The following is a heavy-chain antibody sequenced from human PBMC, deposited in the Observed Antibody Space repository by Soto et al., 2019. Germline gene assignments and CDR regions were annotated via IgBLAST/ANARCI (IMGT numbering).Heavy chain of an antibody. CDR3: AREGPRPYYYYGMDV. Sequence: QVQLVQSGAEVKKPGASVKVSCKSSGYTFSMSGISWVRQAPGQGLEWMGWISGYNGKTNYEQKFKDRVTMTTETSTNMAYMELRSLRSDETAVYYCAREGPRPYYYYGMDVWGQGTTVTVSS. CDR2: ISGYNGKT. J-gene: IGHJ6*02. V-gene: IGHV1-18*01. CDR1: GYTFSMSG.